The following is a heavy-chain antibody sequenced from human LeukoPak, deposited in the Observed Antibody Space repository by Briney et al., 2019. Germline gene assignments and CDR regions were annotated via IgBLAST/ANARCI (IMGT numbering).Heavy chain of an antibody. CDR3: AKPFSGFWSGQFDY. CDR1: GFTFSSYA. J-gene: IGHJ4*02. CDR2: FSGSGGST. V-gene: IGHV3-23*01. Sequence: GGSLRLSCAASGFTFSSYAMSWVREAPGTGLEWVSAFSGSGGSTYYADSVKGRFTISRDNSKNTLYLQMNSLRAKDTAVYYCAKPFSGFWSGQFDYSGQGTLVTVSS. D-gene: IGHD3-3*01.